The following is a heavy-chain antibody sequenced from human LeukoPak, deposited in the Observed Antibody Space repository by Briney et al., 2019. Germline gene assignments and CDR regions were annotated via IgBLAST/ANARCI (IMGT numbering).Heavy chain of an antibody. Sequence: SETLSLTCTVSSGSISSSSYYWGWIRQPPGKGLEWIGSIYYSGSTYYNPSLKSRVTISVDTSKNQFSLKLSSVTAADTAVYYCARHGRYCSGGSCYPSYWYFDLWGRGTLVTVSS. D-gene: IGHD2-15*01. V-gene: IGHV4-39*01. J-gene: IGHJ2*01. CDR3: ARHGRYCSGGSCYPSYWYFDL. CDR2: IYYSGST. CDR1: SGSISSSSYY.